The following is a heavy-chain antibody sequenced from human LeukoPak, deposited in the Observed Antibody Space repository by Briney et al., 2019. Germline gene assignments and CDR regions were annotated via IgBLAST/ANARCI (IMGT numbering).Heavy chain of an antibody. Sequence: GGSLRLSCAASGFTVSSNSMSWVRQAPGKGLEWVSVIYSGGTTYYADSVKGRFTISKDNSKNTLYLQMNSLKAEDTAVYYCARAVVIRTGFDYWGQGTLVTVSS. CDR3: ARAVVIRTGFDY. CDR2: IYSGGTT. V-gene: IGHV3-66*01. D-gene: IGHD3-22*01. CDR1: GFTVSSNS. J-gene: IGHJ4*02.